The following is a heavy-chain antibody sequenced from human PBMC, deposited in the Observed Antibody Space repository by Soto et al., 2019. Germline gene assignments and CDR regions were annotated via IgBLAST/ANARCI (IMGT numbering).Heavy chain of an antibody. J-gene: IGHJ4*02. CDR3: ARLGGVAARTFDY. D-gene: IGHD6-6*01. CDR1: GGSINDFY. Sequence: SETLSLTCTVSGGSINDFYWSWIRQPPGKGLEWIGYIYYSGSTDYNPSLKSRVTISVDPSKTQFSLNLRSVNTADTAVYYCARLGGVAARTFDYWGQGTLGTVS. V-gene: IGHV4-59*12. CDR2: IYYSGST.